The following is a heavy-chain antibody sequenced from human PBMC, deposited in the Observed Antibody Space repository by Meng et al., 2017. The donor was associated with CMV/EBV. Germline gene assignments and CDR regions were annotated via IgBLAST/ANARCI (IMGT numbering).Heavy chain of an antibody. J-gene: IGHJ5*02. CDR3: AREEIGLDP. V-gene: IGHV4-30-4*08. Sequence: QLLLQESCPGLLKTSQPLSLTCTVSGGSISSGDYYWSWIRQPPGKCLEWIGYIYYSGSTYYNPSLKSRVTISVDTSKNQFSLKLSSVTAADTAVYYCAREEIGLDPWGQGTLVTVSS. D-gene: IGHD3/OR15-3a*01. CDR1: GGSISSGDYY. CDR2: IYYSGST.